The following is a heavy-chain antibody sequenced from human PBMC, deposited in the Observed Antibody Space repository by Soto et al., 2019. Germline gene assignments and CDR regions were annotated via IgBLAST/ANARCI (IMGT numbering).Heavy chain of an antibody. CDR1: WLTFGYNS. J-gene: IGHJ1*01. CDR2: ISDDGSNK. V-gene: IGHV3-30-3*01. Sequence: GVSFAASWLTFGYNSMHWVSQAAGKGLEWGADISDDGSNKYYAESVTGRFTISRNNSRNTLYLQMNSLRSEDTAVYYCARDRRGYDPQYFQHWGQGTLVTVSS. CDR3: ARDRRGYDPQYFQH. D-gene: IGHD3-16*01.